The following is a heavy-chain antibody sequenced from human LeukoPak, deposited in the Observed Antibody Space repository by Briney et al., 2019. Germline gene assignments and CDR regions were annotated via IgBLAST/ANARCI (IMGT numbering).Heavy chain of an antibody. CDR2: IYYSGRT. CDR1: GGSISSTNYY. J-gene: IGHJ4*02. D-gene: IGHD6-6*01. V-gene: IGHV4-39*07. Sequence: SETLSLTCIVSGGSISSTNYYWGWIRQPPGKGLECIGSIYYSGRTYYKPSLKSRVTISVDTSKNQFSLKLSSVTAADTAVYYCARIAYSSSTDYWGQGTLVTVSS. CDR3: ARIAYSSSTDY.